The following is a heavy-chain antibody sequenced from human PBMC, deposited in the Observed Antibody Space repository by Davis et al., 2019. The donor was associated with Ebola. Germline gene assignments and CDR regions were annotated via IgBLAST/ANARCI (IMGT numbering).Heavy chain of an antibody. CDR1: GYNFRDYW. V-gene: IGHV5-51*01. CDR2: IYPGDSDA. Sequence: GESLKISCYGSGYNFRDYWIVWVRQMPGKGLEWMGNIYPGDSDARYSPSFQGQVTLSADKSFATAYLQWRSLKASDTAMYYCASLRRTITGMDDAFDIWGQGTMVTVSS. J-gene: IGHJ3*02. D-gene: IGHD1-20*01. CDR3: ASLRRTITGMDDAFDI.